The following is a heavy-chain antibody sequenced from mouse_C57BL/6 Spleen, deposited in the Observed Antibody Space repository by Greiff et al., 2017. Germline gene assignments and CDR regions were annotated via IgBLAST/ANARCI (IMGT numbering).Heavy chain of an antibody. V-gene: IGHV1-22*01. J-gene: IGHJ4*01. CDR2: INPNNGGT. Sequence: EVQLQQSGPELVQPGASVKMSCKASGYTFTDYTMHWVKQSHGKSLEWIGYINPNNGGTSYNQKFKGKATLTVYKSSSTAYMELRSRTSEDSAVYYCARWGDFYAMDYWGEGTSVTVSS. CDR3: ARWGDFYAMDY. CDR1: GYTFTDYT.